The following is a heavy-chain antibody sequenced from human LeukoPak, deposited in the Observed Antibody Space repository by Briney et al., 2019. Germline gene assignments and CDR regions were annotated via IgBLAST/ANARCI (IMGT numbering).Heavy chain of an antibody. CDR2: ISYDGTNK. J-gene: IGHJ4*02. V-gene: IGHV3-30*04. CDR3: GRDGGAL. Sequence: GGSLRLYCAASGFTFSTYAMHWLRKAPGKGLELVAVISYDGTNKYYRDSVKGRLTISRDNYKDTVSLQNNSLIVEDTAVYYCGRDGGALWGQETRVTVLS. CDR1: GFTFSTYA. D-gene: IGHD3-16*01.